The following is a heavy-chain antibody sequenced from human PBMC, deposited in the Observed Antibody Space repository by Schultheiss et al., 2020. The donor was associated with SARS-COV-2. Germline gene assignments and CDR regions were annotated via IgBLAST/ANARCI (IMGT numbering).Heavy chain of an antibody. J-gene: IGHJ6*02. D-gene: IGHD3-16*01. Sequence: SETLSLTCTVSGGSISSYYWSWIRQPPGKGLEWIGRIYTSGSTNYNPSLKSRVTMSIDTSNNQFSLTLTSVTAADTAVYYCARALVEVGGGMDVWGQGTTVTVSS. V-gene: IGHV4-4*07. CDR2: IYTSGST. CDR3: ARALVEVGGGMDV. CDR1: GGSISSYY.